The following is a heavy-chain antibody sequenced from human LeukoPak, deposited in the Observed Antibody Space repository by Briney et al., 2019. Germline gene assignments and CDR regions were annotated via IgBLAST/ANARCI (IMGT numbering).Heavy chain of an antibody. D-gene: IGHD3-10*01. Sequence: GGSLRLSCAASGFTFSSYGMSWVRQAPGKGLEWVSAISGSGGSTYYADSVKGRFTISRDNSKNTLYLQMNSLRAEDTAVYYCAGDMGWFGDYYYYYYMDVWGKGTTVTISS. CDR3: AGDMGWFGDYYYYYYMDV. CDR2: ISGSGGST. J-gene: IGHJ6*03. CDR1: GFTFSSYG. V-gene: IGHV3-23*01.